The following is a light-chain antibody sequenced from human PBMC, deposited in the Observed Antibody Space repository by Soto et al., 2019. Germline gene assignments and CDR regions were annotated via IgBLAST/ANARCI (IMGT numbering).Light chain of an antibody. CDR3: QQYNSYSWT. J-gene: IGKJ1*01. Sequence: DIPMTQSPSTLSASVGDRVTITCRASQSISSGMAWFQQRPGKAPKLLIYEASSLESGVPSRFSGSGSGTEFTLTISSLQPDDFATYYCQQYNSYSWTFGQGTKVEIK. CDR2: EAS. V-gene: IGKV1-5*03. CDR1: QSISSG.